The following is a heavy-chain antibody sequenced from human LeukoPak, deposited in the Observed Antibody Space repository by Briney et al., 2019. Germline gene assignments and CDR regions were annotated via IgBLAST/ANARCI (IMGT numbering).Heavy chain of an antibody. CDR1: GFTFDNYA. CDR2: ISWNSGTI. CDR3: AKDYVGSIWCNWFDP. V-gene: IGHV3-9*01. D-gene: IGHD6-13*01. J-gene: IGHJ5*02. Sequence: GGSLRLSCAASGFTFDNYAMNWVRQVPGKGLEWISLISWNSGTIGYADSVKGRFTISRDTSKNTLYLQMNSLRAEDTAIYYCAKDYVGSIWCNWFDPWGQGTLVTVSS.